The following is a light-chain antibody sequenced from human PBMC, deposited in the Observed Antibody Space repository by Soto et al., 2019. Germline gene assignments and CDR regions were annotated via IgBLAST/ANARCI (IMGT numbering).Light chain of an antibody. V-gene: IGKV1-5*03. J-gene: IGKJ1*01. CDR3: QHYNSYSEA. CDR1: QTISSW. Sequence: DIQITQSPSTLFGSVGDRVTITCRASQTISSWLAWYQQKPGKAPKLLIYKASTLKSGVPSRFSGSGAGTECTLTISSLQPDDFATDYCQHYNSYSEAFGQGTKVDIK. CDR2: KAS.